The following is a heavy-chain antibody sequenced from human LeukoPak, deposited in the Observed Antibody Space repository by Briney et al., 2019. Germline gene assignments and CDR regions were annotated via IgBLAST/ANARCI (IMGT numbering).Heavy chain of an antibody. CDR1: GYSISSSYYY. D-gene: IGHD1-1*01. J-gene: IGHJ4*02. CDR2: LSHSGGT. CDR3: ARRWTYFDY. Sequence: SETLSLTCAVSGYSISSSYYYWGWIRQPPGKGLEWIGTLSHSGGTNFNPSLKSRVTISVDTSKNQFSLNLTSVTAADTAVYYCARRWTYFDYWGQGTLVTVSS. V-gene: IGHV4-38-2*01.